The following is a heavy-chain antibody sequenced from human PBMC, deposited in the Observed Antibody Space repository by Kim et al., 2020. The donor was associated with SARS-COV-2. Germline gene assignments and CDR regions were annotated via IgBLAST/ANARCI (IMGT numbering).Heavy chain of an antibody. CDR2: ISAYNGNT. J-gene: IGHJ4*02. V-gene: IGHV1-18*01. D-gene: IGHD3-10*01. Sequence: ASVKVSCKASGYTFTSYGISWVRQAPGQGLEWMGWISAYNGNTNYAQKLQGRVTMTTDTSTSTAYMELRSLRSDDTAVYYCATARAHYGSGRYFDYWGQGTLVTVSS. CDR1: GYTFTSYG. CDR3: ATARAHYGSGRYFDY.